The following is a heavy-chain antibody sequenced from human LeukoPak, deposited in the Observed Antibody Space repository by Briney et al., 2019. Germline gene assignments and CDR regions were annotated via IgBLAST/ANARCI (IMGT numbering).Heavy chain of an antibody. V-gene: IGHV3-23*01. J-gene: IGHJ3*02. Sequence: GGSLRLSRAGSGFTFSYYAMSWVRQAPGKGLEWVSTISGSDSSTYYADSVKGRFTISRDNSKNTLYLQMNSLRAEDTAVYYCALQLSGAFDIWGQGTMVTVSS. D-gene: IGHD5-24*01. CDR1: GFTFSYYA. CDR3: ALQLSGAFDI. CDR2: ISGSDSST.